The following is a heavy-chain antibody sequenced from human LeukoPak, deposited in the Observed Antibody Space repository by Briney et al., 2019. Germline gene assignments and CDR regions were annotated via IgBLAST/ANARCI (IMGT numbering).Heavy chain of an antibody. Sequence: GGSLRLSCAASGFIFSDYGMHWVRQAPGRGLEWVAFIRYDGSDKYYADSVKGRFTNSRDDSKNTLYLQMNSLRPEDTAVYYCAKLYGSGTSYHPLDYWGQGTLVTVSS. CDR3: AKLYGSGTSYHPLDY. CDR1: GFIFSDYG. J-gene: IGHJ4*02. V-gene: IGHV3-30*02. D-gene: IGHD3-10*01. CDR2: IRYDGSDK.